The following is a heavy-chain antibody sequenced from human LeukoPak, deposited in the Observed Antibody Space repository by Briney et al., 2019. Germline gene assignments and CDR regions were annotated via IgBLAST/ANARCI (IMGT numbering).Heavy chain of an antibody. CDR2: ISSSSSYI. CDR3: ARTYWVVTGPAFDI. D-gene: IGHD2-21*02. CDR1: GFTFSSYS. V-gene: IGHV3-21*01. Sequence: GGSLRLSCAASGFTFSSYSMNWVRQAPGKGLEWVSSISSSSSYIYYADSVKGRFTISRDNAKNTLYLQMNSLRAEDTAVYYCARTYWVVTGPAFDIWGQGTMVTVSS. J-gene: IGHJ3*02.